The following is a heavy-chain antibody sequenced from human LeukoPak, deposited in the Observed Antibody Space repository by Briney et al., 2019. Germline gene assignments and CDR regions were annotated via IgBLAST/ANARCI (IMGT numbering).Heavy chain of an antibody. CDR3: ARAWNPDAFDI. D-gene: IGHD1-1*01. CDR1: GGSISSYY. CDR2: IYYSGST. V-gene: IGHV4-59*01. Sequence: SETLSLTCTVSGGSISSYYWSWIRQPPGKGLEWIWYIYYSGSTNYNPSLKSRVNISVDTSKNQFSLKLSSVTAADTAVYYCARAWNPDAFDIWGQGTMVTVSS. J-gene: IGHJ3*02.